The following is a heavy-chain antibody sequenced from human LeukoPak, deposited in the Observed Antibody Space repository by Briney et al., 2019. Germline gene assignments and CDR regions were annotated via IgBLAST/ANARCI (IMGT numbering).Heavy chain of an antibody. V-gene: IGHV3-30-3*01. D-gene: IGHD4-17*01. CDR2: ISYDGSSK. CDR1: GFTFSNYA. CDR3: VRSGDYGDDC. Sequence: GRALRLSCAASGFTFSNYAMHWVRQAPGKGVEGVTVISYDGSSKYYADSVKGRFTISRDNSKNTLYLQMNSLRAEDTAVYYCVRSGDYGDDCWGQGTLVTVSS. J-gene: IGHJ4*02.